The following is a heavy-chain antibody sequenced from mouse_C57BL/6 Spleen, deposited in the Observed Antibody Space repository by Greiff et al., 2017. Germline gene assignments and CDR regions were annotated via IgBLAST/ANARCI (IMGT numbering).Heavy chain of an antibody. CDR3: AGSSRVLDY. CDR2: IYPGDGDT. Sequence: VQLQESGPELVKPGASVKLSCKASGYTFSSSWMNWVKQRPGQGLEWIGRIYPGDGDTNYNGKFKGKATLTADKSSSTAYMQLSSLTSEDSAVCSSAGSSRVLDYWGQGTTLTVSS. V-gene: IGHV1-82*01. D-gene: IGHD3-3*01. J-gene: IGHJ2*01. CDR1: GYTFSSSW.